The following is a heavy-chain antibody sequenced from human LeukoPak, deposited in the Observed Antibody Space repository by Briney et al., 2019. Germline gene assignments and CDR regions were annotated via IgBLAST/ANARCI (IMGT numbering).Heavy chain of an antibody. CDR1: GYTFTGYY. V-gene: IGHV1-2*02. D-gene: IGHD3-10*01. CDR3: ARARITMVRGGNWFDP. CDR2: INPNSGGT. J-gene: IGHJ5*02. Sequence: ASVKVSCKASGYTFTGYYMHWVRQAPGQGLEWMGWINPNSGGTNYAQKFQGRVTMTRDTSISTAYMELSRLRSDDTAVYYCARARITMVRGGNWFDPWGQGTLATVSS.